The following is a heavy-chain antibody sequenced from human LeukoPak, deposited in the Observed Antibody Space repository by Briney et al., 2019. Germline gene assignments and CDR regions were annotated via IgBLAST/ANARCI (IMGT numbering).Heavy chain of an antibody. CDR2: ISISGGTI. CDR1: GFTFSSYT. J-gene: IGHJ4*02. V-gene: IGHV3-48*02. CDR3: ARGTGAYYY. Sequence: GGSLRLSCAASGFTFSSYTMTWLRQAPEKGLEWLSCISISGGTIFYADSVKGRFTISRDNAKNSLYLQMNSLRDEDTAVYYCARGTGAYYYWGQGTLVTVSS. D-gene: IGHD3-16*01.